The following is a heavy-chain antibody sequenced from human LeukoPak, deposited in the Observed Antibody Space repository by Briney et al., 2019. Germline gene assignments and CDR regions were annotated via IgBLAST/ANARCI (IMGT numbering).Heavy chain of an antibody. CDR2: TYYRSNSFY. V-gene: IGHV6-1*01. CDR3: PRDGGPTGALNFAS. J-gene: IGHJ4*02. D-gene: IGHD7-27*01. CDR1: GDSVSSNSAA. Sequence: SQTLSLTCALSGDSVSSNSAAWDCVRQSPSICLEWLVRTYYRSNSFYDYAVSVKSRMTITPATSKNQFSLQLNSMTPEDTAVYYCPRDGGPTGALNFASWGQGTLVTVSS.